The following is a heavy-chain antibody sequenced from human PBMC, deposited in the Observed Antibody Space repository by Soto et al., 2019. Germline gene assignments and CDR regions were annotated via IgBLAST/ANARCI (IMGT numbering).Heavy chain of an antibody. D-gene: IGHD3-22*01. J-gene: IGHJ4*02. CDR1: GFTFSSYA. Sequence: QVQLVESGGGVVQPGRSLRLFCAASGFTFSSYAMHWVRQAPGKGLEWVAVISYDGSNKYYADSVKGRFTISRDNSKNTLYLQMNSLRAEDTAVYYCARDPIDYYDSSGYYYYYWGQGTLVTVSS. CDR3: ARDPIDYYDSSGYYYYY. CDR2: ISYDGSNK. V-gene: IGHV3-30-3*01.